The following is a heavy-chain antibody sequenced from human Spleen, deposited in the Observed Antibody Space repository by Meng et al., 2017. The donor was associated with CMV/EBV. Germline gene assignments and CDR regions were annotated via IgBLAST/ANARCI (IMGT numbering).Heavy chain of an antibody. V-gene: IGHV3-30*02. J-gene: IGHJ6*02. D-gene: IGHD3-22*01. CDR3: AKRGDSSGTYAMDV. Sequence: GESLKISCAASGFTFSSYAMHWVRQAPGKGLEWVANIRFDGTNKYHADSVKGRFTISRDNSKNTLYLQMNSLRAEYTAVYYCAKRGDSSGTYAMDVWGQGTTVTVSS. CDR2: IRFDGTNK. CDR1: GFTFSSYA.